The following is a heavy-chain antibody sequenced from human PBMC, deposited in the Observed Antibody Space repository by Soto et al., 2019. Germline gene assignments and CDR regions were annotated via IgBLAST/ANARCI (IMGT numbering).Heavy chain of an antibody. Sequence: GGSLRLSCAAPGFTVSSNYMSWVRQAPGKGLEWVSVIYSGGSTYYADSVKGRFTISRDNSKNTLYLQMNSLRAGDTAVYYCAIVWDSSGYYSLGALDSWSQEPIVTVSS. D-gene: IGHD3-22*01. CDR1: GFTVSSNY. CDR2: IYSGGST. V-gene: IGHV3-53*01. J-gene: IGHJ3*02. CDR3: AIVWDSSGYYSLGALDS.